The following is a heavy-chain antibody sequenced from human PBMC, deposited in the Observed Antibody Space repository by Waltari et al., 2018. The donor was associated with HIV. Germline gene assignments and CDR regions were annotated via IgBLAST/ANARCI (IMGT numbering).Heavy chain of an antibody. D-gene: IGHD6-13*01. CDR1: GYTFTAYY. CDR3: ARGEYSSSQYYYYGMDV. CDR2: INPNSGGT. J-gene: IGHJ6*02. V-gene: IGHV1-2*06. Sequence: QVQLVQSGAAVKKPGDSVKVSCKASGYTFTAYYMHWVRQAHGQGREWMGRINPNSGGTNYAQKFQGRVTMTRDTSISTAYMELSRLRSDDTAVYYCARGEYSSSQYYYYGMDVWGQGTTVTVSS.